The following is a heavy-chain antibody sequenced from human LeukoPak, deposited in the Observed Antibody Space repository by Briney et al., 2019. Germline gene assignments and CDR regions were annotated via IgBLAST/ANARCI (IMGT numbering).Heavy chain of an antibody. CDR1: GGSISSGGYY. CDR3: ARGSMSRSGSPSAFDY. D-gene: IGHD3-10*01. Sequence: SETLSLTCTVSGGSISSGGYYWSWIRQPPGKGLEWIGYIYHSGSTYYNPSLKSRVTISVDTSKNQFSLKLSSVTAADTAVYYCARGSMSRSGSPSAFDYWGQGTLVTVSS. J-gene: IGHJ4*02. V-gene: IGHV4-30-2*01. CDR2: IYHSGST.